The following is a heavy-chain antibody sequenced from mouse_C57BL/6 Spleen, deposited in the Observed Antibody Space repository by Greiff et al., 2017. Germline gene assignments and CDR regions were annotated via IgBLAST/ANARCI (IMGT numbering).Heavy chain of an antibody. J-gene: IGHJ2*01. V-gene: IGHV5-17*01. Sequence: EVKLVESGGGLVKPGGSLKLSCAASGFTFSDYGMHWFRQAPETGLEWVAYISSGSSTIYYADTVKGRFTISRDNAKNTLFLQLINLRSEDTAMYYWARDYYGSSYFDYWGQGTTLTVSS. CDR2: ISSGSSTI. CDR1: GFTFSDYG. D-gene: IGHD1-1*01. CDR3: ARDYYGSSYFDY.